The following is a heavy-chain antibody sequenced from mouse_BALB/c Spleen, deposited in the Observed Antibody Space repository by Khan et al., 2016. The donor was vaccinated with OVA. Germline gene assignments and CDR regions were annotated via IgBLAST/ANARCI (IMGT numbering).Heavy chain of an antibody. CDR3: ARLAYYYNSEGFAY. J-gene: IGHJ3*01. CDR2: ISSGGSYT. CDR1: GFTFSTYG. D-gene: IGHD1-1*01. Sequence: EVELVESGGDLVKPGGSLKLSCAASGFTFSTYGMSWVRQTPDKKLEWVATISSGGSYTYYPDSVKGRFTISRDNAKNTLYLQMNSLKSEDTAMYYWARLAYYYNSEGFAYWGQGTLVTVSA. V-gene: IGHV5-6*01.